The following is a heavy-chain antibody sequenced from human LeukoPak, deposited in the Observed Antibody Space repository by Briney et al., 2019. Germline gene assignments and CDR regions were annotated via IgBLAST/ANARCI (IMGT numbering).Heavy chain of an antibody. Sequence: GGSLRLSCTSSGFTFGDHAMSWVRQAPGKGLEWVANIKQDGSEKYYVDSVKGRFTISRDNAKNSLYLQMNSLRAEDTAVYYCARDDSFWSGYYSPTTHYGMDVWGQGTTVTVSS. D-gene: IGHD3-3*01. CDR3: ARDDSFWSGYYSPTTHYGMDV. CDR2: IKQDGSEK. V-gene: IGHV3-7*01. CDR1: GFTFGDHA. J-gene: IGHJ6*02.